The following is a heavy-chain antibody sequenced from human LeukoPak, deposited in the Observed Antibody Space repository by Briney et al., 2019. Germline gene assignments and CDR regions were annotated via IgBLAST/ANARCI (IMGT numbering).Heavy chain of an antibody. D-gene: IGHD1-26*01. J-gene: IGHJ4*02. V-gene: IGHV3-64*01. CDR2: ITSNGDST. CDR3: ARGGSNDY. CDR1: GFTFSISP. Sequence: QPWGSLSLSCAVSGFTFSISPMQWVRQAPGKGLEFVSAITSNGDSTYYANSVQGRFTISRDNSENTQYLHMGSLRAEDLAVYYCARGGSNDYWGQGTLVTASS.